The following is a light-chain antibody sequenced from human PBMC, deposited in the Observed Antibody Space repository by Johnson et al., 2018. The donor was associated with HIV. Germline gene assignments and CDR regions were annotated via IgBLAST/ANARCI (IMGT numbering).Light chain of an antibody. Sequence: QSVLTQPPSVSAAPGQKVTISCSGSSSNIGNNYVSWYQQVPGTAPKLLIFDNNKRPSGIPDRFSGSKSGTSATLGITGLQTGDEAEYYCGIWHSSLSAGGVFGTGTKVTVL. CDR3: GIWHSSLSAGGV. J-gene: IGLJ1*01. V-gene: IGLV1-51*01. CDR2: DNN. CDR1: SSNIGNNY.